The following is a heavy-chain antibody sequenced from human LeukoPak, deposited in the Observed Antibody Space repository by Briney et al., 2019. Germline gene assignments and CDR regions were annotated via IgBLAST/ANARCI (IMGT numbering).Heavy chain of an antibody. CDR1: GFTFSSYC. J-gene: IGHJ4*02. Sequence: GGSLRLSCAASGFTFSSYCMHWVRQAPGKGLVWVSRINSDGSSTNYADSVKGRFTISRDNSKNTLYLQMNTLRAEDTAVYYCARDYGSGSYPDYWGQGTLVTVSS. V-gene: IGHV3-74*01. D-gene: IGHD3-10*01. CDR3: ARDYGSGSYPDY. CDR2: INSDGSST.